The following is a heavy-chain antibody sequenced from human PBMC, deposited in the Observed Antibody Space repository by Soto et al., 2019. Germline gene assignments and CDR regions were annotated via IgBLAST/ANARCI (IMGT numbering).Heavy chain of an antibody. Sequence: GGSLRLSCAASGFTFNSYAMNLVRQAPGKGLAWVSAIGTDGNTYYANSVKGRFTISRDNSRTTLYLQMNSLRVEDTALYYCVRKYPGTRPFDYRGQGNGVTVYS. CDR2: IGTDGNT. D-gene: IGHD2-2*01. CDR3: VRKYPGTRPFDY. J-gene: IGHJ4*01. CDR1: GFTFNSYA. V-gene: IGHV3-23*01.